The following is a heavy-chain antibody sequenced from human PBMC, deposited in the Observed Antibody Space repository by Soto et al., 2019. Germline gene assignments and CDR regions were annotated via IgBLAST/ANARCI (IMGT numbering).Heavy chain of an antibody. CDR2: ISHSGENT. CDR3: SIDGWEN. J-gene: IGHJ4*02. Sequence: DVQLLESGGGLAQPGGSLRLSCAASGFNFSGYTMAWVRQAQGKGLEWVSTISHSGENTYYAESVKGRFTITRDNSKNALYLQMNSLRGEDTAVYFCSIDGWENWGQGTLVTVAS. CDR1: GFNFSGYT. D-gene: IGHD6-19*01. V-gene: IGHV3-23*01.